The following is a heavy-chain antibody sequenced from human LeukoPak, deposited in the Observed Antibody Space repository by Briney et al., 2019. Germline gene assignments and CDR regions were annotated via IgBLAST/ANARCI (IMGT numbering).Heavy chain of an antibody. CDR2: IYTSGST. D-gene: IGHD3-3*01. V-gene: IGHV4-4*07. CDR1: GGSISSYY. CDR3: ARGRDFWSGYVSYYYYMDV. J-gene: IGHJ6*03. Sequence: SETLSLTCTVSGGSISSYYWSWIRQPAGKGLEWIGRIYTSGSTNYNPSLKSRVTMSVDTPKNQFSLKLSSVTAADTAVYYCARGRDFWSGYVSYYYYMDVWGKGTTVTVSS.